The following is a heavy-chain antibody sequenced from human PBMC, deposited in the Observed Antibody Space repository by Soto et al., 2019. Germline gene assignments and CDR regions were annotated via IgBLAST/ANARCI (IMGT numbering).Heavy chain of an antibody. V-gene: IGHV3-23*01. Sequence: QQLESGGGLVQPGGSLRLSCAAAEFSFSDFALTWVRLAPGRGLEWVSSITASGDYAQYAESVKGRFSISRDNSRNILFLQMERLRDEDTAIYFCGRDPNGDYVGAFEMGGRGTMVTVSS. CDR3: GRDPNGDYVGAFEM. J-gene: IGHJ3*02. CDR2: ITASGDYA. D-gene: IGHD4-17*01. CDR1: EFSFSDFA.